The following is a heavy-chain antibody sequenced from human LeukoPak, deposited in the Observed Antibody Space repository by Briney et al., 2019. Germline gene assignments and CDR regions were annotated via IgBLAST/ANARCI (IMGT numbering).Heavy chain of an antibody. D-gene: IGHD3-10*01. CDR1: GGSISSSSYY. J-gene: IGHJ3*02. Sequence: KPSETLSLTCTVSGGSISSSSYYWGWIRQPPGKGLEWIASIYYSGSTYYNPSLKSRVTISVDTSKNQFSLKLSSVTAADTAVYYFASGRAYYYGSVDAFDIWGQGTMVTVSS. CDR3: ASGRAYYYGSVDAFDI. CDR2: IYYSGST. V-gene: IGHV4-39*01.